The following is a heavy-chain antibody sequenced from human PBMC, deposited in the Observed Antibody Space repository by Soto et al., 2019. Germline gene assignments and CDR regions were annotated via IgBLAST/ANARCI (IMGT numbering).Heavy chain of an antibody. D-gene: IGHD3-16*01. CDR1: GFTFDDYA. CDR2: ISWNSGSI. CDR3: AKDNGGDYYYGMDV. Sequence: EVQLVESGGGLVQPGRSLRLSCAASGFTFDDYAMHWVRQAPGKGLEWVSGISWNSGSIGYADSVKGRFTISRDNAKNCLYLQMNSLRAEDTALYYCAKDNGGDYYYGMDVWGQGTTVTVSS. J-gene: IGHJ6*02. V-gene: IGHV3-9*01.